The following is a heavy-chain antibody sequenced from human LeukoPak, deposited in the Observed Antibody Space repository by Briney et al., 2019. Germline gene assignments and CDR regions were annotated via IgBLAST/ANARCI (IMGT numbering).Heavy chain of an antibody. CDR2: IYYSGHT. Sequence: SEALSLTCTVSGASISSEGYYWSWIRQHPGEGLELIGFIYYSGHTYYNPSLKSRVSISLDASKSQISLKLSSATAADTAIYYCATIRTGANWYDPWGQGTLVTVSS. V-gene: IGHV4-31*03. CDR3: ATIRTGANWYDP. CDR1: GASISSEGYY. D-gene: IGHD1-1*01. J-gene: IGHJ5*02.